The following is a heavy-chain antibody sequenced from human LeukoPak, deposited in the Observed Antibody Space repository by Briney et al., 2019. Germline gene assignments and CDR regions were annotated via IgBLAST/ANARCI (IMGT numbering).Heavy chain of an antibody. CDR3: ARGVYIAAAQYGY. CDR1: GGSISSFY. D-gene: IGHD6-13*01. CDR2: IYPNGNT. J-gene: IGHJ4*02. Sequence: SETLSLTCTVSGGSISSFYWSWIRQPAGKGLEWIGRIYPNGNTNYNPSLRSRVTMSLDTSKNQFSLKLNSVTAADTAVYYCARGVYIAAAQYGYWGQGTLVTVSS. V-gene: IGHV4-4*07.